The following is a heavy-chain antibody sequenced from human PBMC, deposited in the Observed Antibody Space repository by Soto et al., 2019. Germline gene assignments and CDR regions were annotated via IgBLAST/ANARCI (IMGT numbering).Heavy chain of an antibody. J-gene: IGHJ3*02. CDR2: IYYSGST. CDR1: DSSISGYR. CDR3: ARDMYYYGSGSYYWAFDI. D-gene: IGHD3-10*01. Sequence: SWTLCLTGTVCDSSISGYRWSWIRQPPGKGLKGIGYIYYSGSTNYNPSLKSRVPISVDTSKNQFSLKLSSVTAADTAVYYCARDMYYYGSGSYYWAFDIWGQGTMVTVS. V-gene: IGHV4-59*01.